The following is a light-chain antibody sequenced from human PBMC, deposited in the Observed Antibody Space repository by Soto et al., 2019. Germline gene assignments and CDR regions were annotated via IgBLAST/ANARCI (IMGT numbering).Light chain of an antibody. Sequence: NFMLTQPHSVSESPGKTVTISCTRSSGSIASNYVQWYQQRPGSSPTTVIYKDNQRPSGVPDRFSGSIDSSSTSASLTISGLKTEDEADYYCQSYDSSNHVVFGGGTKLTVL. CDR3: QSYDSSNHVV. V-gene: IGLV6-57*01. CDR2: KDN. CDR1: SGSIASNY. J-gene: IGLJ2*01.